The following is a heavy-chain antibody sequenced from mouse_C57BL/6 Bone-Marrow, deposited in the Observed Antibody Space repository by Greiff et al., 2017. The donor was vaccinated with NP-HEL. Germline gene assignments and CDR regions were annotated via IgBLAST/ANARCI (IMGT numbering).Heavy chain of an antibody. Sequence: EVKLQESGPGLVKPSQSLSLTCSVTGYSITSGYYWNWIRQFPGNKLEWMGYISYDGSNNYNPSLKNRISITRDTSKNQFFLKLNSVTTEDTATYYCARSYGSRAWFAYWGQGTLVTVSA. CDR3: ARSYGSRAWFAY. D-gene: IGHD1-1*01. V-gene: IGHV3-6*01. CDR2: ISYDGSN. CDR1: GYSITSGYY. J-gene: IGHJ3*01.